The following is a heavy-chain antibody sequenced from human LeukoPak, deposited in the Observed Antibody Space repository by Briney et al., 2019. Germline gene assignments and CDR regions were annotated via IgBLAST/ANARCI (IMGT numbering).Heavy chain of an antibody. V-gene: IGHV3-23*01. CDR2: ISGSGGNA. Sequence: GGSLRLSCAASGFTFSGYSVHWVRQAPGKGLEWVSGISGSGGNAYYADSVKGRFTISRDNSKNTLYLQMNSLRAEDTAVYYCASGVDTVSLFDYWGQGTLVTVSS. J-gene: IGHJ4*02. CDR3: ASGVDTVSLFDY. D-gene: IGHD5-18*01. CDR1: GFTFSGYS.